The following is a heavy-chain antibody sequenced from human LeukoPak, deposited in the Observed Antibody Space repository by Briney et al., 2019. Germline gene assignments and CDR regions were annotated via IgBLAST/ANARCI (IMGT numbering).Heavy chain of an antibody. V-gene: IGHV3-33*01. CDR3: ARDRGTNIVTAGLRPGYIDC. Sequence: GRSLRLSCAAAGFTFKTYGMHWLRQAPGEGPEWVALIWYDGSNKYYADSVKGRFTISRDNSRDTLFLQMNSLRVEDSAVYYCARDRGTNIVTAGLRPGYIDCWGQGTLVTVSS. J-gene: IGHJ4*02. CDR2: IWYDGSNK. CDR1: GFTFKTYG. D-gene: IGHD2-21*02.